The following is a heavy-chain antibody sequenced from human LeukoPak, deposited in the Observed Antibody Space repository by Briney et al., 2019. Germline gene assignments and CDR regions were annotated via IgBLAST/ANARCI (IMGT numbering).Heavy chain of an antibody. CDR1: A. J-gene: IGHJ3*02. D-gene: IGHD3-10*01. Sequence: AMSWVRQAPGKGLEWVSAITGSGGSTYYADSVKGRFTISRDNSKNTLYLQMNSLRAEDTAVYYCAKDSRAFGERFDAFDIWGQGTMVTVSS. CDR3: AKDSRAFGERFDAFDI. CDR2: ITGSGGST. V-gene: IGHV3-23*01.